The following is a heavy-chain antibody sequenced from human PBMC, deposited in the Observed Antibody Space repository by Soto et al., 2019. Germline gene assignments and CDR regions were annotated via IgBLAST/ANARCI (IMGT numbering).Heavy chain of an antibody. CDR2: IIPIFGTA. CDR1: GGTFSSYA. V-gene: IGHV1-69*06. CDR3: ARKLVGATDYYYYYGMDV. J-gene: IGHJ6*02. Sequence: SVKVSCKASGGTFSSYAISCVRQAPGQGLEWMGGIIPIFGTANYAQKFQGRVTITADKSTSTAYMELSSLRSEDTAVYYCARKLVGATDYYYYYGMDVWGQGTTVTSP. D-gene: IGHD1-26*01.